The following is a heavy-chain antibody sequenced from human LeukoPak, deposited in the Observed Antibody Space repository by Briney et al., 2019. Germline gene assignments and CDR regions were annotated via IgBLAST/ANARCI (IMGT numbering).Heavy chain of an antibody. CDR3: ARDRGMSEKDAFDI. J-gene: IGHJ3*02. CDR2: ISSSGSTI. V-gene: IGHV3-11*04. Sequence: GGSLRLSCAASGFTFSDYYMSWIRQAPGKGLEWVSYISSSGSTIYYADSVKGRFTISRDNAKNSLYLQMNSLRAEDTAVYYCARDRGMSEKDAFDIWGQGTMVTVSS. D-gene: IGHD3-10*01. CDR1: GFTFSDYY.